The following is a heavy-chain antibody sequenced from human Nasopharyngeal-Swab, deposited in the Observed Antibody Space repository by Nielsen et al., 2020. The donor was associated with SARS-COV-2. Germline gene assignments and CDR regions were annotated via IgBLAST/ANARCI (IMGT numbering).Heavy chain of an antibody. CDR3: ARYTNGRIDY. Sequence: SETLSLTCTVTGGSISSTFYYWSWIRRPAGRGLEWIGRIHTTGSTNYNPSLKSRVTISVGTSKNLLFLKLTSATAADTAVYYCARYTNGRIDYWGQGTLVTVSS. CDR2: IHTTGST. J-gene: IGHJ4*02. CDR1: GGSISSTFYY. D-gene: IGHD2-8*01. V-gene: IGHV4-61*02.